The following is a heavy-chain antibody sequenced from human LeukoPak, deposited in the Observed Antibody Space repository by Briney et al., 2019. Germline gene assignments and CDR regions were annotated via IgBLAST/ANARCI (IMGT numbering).Heavy chain of an antibody. CDR2: IYYSGSA. CDR3: ARSYYYDYRQIDY. J-gene: IGHJ4*02. V-gene: IGHV4-39*01. Sequence: SETLSLTCTVSGDSISTSSYYWGWIRQPPGKGLEWLGSIYYSGSAYYNPSLKSRVTISVDTSKNQVSRNLYSVTAADTAVFYCARSYYYDYRQIDYWGQGTLVTVSS. CDR1: GDSISTSSYY. D-gene: IGHD3-22*01.